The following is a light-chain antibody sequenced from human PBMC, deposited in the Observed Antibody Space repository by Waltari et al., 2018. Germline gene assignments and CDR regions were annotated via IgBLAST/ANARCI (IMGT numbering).Light chain of an antibody. CDR2: YVS. CDR3: SSYTNTNTFVL. CDR1: RTDIGAYNY. Sequence: SALTQPASVSGSPGQSITISCIGTRTDIGAYNYVPWYQQYPGKAPKRMIFYVSKRPSGVSDHFSASKSANTASLTISGLQAEDEADYYCSSYTNTNTFVLFGGGTKVTVL. J-gene: IGLJ2*01. V-gene: IGLV2-14*03.